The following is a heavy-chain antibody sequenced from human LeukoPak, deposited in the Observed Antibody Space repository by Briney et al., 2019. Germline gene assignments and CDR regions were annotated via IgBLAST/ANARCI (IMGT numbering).Heavy chain of an antibody. J-gene: IGHJ5*02. CDR3: ARDCSIVVAKGWFDP. V-gene: IGHV3-11*01. Sequence: AGGSLRLSCAASGFTFSDYYMTWIRQAPGKGLEWVSYISSSGSTIYYADSVKGRFTISRDNAKNSLYLQMNSLRAEDTAVYYCARDCSIVVAKGWFDPWGQGTLVTVSS. D-gene: IGHD6-19*01. CDR1: GFTFSDYY. CDR2: ISSSGSTI.